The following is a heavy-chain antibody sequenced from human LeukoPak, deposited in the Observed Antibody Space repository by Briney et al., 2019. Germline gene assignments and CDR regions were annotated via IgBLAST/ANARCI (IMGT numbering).Heavy chain of an antibody. Sequence: GGSLRLSCAASGFTFSSYAMSWVRQAPGKGLGWVSSLSGSGGNTYYADSVKGRFTISRDNSKNALYLQMNSLRAEDTAVYYCAKDQYSGSYYWFDPWGQGTLVTVSS. V-gene: IGHV3-23*01. J-gene: IGHJ5*02. D-gene: IGHD1-26*01. CDR1: GFTFSSYA. CDR2: LSGSGGNT. CDR3: AKDQYSGSYYWFDP.